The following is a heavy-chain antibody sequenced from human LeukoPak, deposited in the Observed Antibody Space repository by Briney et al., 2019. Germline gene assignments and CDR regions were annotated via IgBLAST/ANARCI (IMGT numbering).Heavy chain of an antibody. Sequence: PGGSLRLSCAASGFTFSSYGMNWVRQAPGKGREWVSGISGSGDTTYYADSVKGRFTISRDNSKNSLSLQVSSRRAEDTAVYYCAKTNGYYSDWGQGTLVTVSS. CDR1: GFTFSSYG. V-gene: IGHV3-23*01. J-gene: IGHJ4*02. CDR3: AKTNGYYSD. CDR2: ISGSGDTT. D-gene: IGHD3-22*01.